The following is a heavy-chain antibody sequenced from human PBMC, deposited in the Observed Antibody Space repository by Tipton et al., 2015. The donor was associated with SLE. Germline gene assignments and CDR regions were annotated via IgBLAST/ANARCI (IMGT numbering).Heavy chain of an antibody. CDR1: GGTFSSYA. CDR3: ARDGDYYDGGYFDY. J-gene: IGHJ4*02. D-gene: IGHD3-22*01. Sequence: QVQLVQSGAEVKKPGSSVKVSCKASGGTFSSYAISWVRQAPGQGLEWMGGIIPIFGTANYAQKFQGRVTMTRDTSTSTVYMELSSLKSEDTAVYYCARDGDYYDGGYFDYWGQGTLVTVSS. CDR2: IIPIFGTA. V-gene: IGHV1-69*06.